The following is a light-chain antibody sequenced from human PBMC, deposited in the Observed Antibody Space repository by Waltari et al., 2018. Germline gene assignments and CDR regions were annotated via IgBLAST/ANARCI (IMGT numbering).Light chain of an antibody. V-gene: IGKV1-39*01. CDR2: AAS. J-gene: IGKJ2*01. CDR1: QSIGTY. Sequence: SASVGDRVTITCRAGQSIGTYLHWYQHKPGEAPKLLIYAASTLQSGVPSRFSGSGSGTDFTLTLSSLQPEDFATYYCQQTYSSPTFGQGTKLEIK. CDR3: QQTYSSPT.